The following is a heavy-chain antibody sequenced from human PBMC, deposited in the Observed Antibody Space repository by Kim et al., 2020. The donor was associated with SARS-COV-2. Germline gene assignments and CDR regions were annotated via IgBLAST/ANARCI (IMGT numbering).Heavy chain of an antibody. Sequence: ASVKVSCKASGYTFTSYAMHWVRQAPGQRLEWMGWINAGNGNTKYSQKFQGRVTITRDTSASTAYMELSSLRSEDTAVYYCARTSPRYYYDSSGYRQSGDDAFDIWGQGTMVTVSS. V-gene: IGHV1-3*01. J-gene: IGHJ3*02. D-gene: IGHD3-22*01. CDR2: INAGNGNT. CDR3: ARTSPRYYYDSSGYRQSGDDAFDI. CDR1: GYTFTSYA.